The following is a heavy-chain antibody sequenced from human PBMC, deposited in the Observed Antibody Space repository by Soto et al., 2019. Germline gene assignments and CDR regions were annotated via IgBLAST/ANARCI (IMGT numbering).Heavy chain of an antibody. CDR2: IYPGDSDT. J-gene: IGHJ6*03. V-gene: IGHV5-51*01. CDR1: GYSFTSYW. D-gene: IGHD7-27*01. CDR3: ARHIGVPGEDYYYMDV. Sequence: GESLKISCKGSGYSFTSYWIGWVRQMPGKGLEWMGIIYPGDSDTRYSPSFQGQVTISADKSISTAYLQWSSLKASDTAMYYCARHIGVPGEDYYYMDVWGKGTTVTVSS.